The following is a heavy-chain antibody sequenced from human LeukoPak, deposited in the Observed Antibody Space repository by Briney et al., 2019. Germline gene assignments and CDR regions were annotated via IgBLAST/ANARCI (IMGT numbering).Heavy chain of an antibody. CDR2: INPNSGGT. Sequence: LWASVKVSCKASGYTFADYYIHWVRQAPGQGLEWMGWINPNSGGTNYAQKFQGRVTMTRDTSISTAYMELGSLRSEDTAIYYCARIRDGYNDAYDVWGQGTVVTVPS. J-gene: IGHJ3*01. D-gene: IGHD5-24*01. CDR1: GYTFADYY. CDR3: ARIRDGYNDAYDV. V-gene: IGHV1-2*02.